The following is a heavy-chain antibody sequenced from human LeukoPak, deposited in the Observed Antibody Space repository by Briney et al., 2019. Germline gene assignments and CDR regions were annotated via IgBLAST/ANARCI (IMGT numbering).Heavy chain of an antibody. Sequence: ASVKVSCKASGYTFTGYYMHWVRQAPGQGLEWMGRINPNIGGTNYAQKFQGRVTMTRDTSISTAYMELSRLRSDDTAVYYCARRLSGSYLDYWGQGTLVTVSS. V-gene: IGHV1-2*06. CDR2: INPNIGGT. CDR1: GYTFTGYY. CDR3: ARRLSGSYLDY. D-gene: IGHD1-26*01. J-gene: IGHJ4*02.